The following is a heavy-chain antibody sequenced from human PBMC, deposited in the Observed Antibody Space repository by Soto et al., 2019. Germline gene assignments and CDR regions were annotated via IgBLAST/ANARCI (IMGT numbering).Heavy chain of an antibody. CDR2: IIPIFGTA. Sequence: ASVKVSCKAFGGTFSSYAISWVRQAPGQGLEWMGGIIPIFGTANYAQKFQGRVTITADESTSTAYMELSSLRSEDTAVYYCARSGIFGGKYINYYYYYGMDVWGQGTTLTVSS. J-gene: IGHJ6*02. CDR3: ARSGIFGGKYINYYYYYGMDV. CDR1: GGTFSSYA. D-gene: IGHD3-3*01. V-gene: IGHV1-69*13.